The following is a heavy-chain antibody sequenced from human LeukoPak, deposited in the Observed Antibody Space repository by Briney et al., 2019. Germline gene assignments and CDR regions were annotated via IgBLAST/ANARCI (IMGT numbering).Heavy chain of an antibody. V-gene: IGHV4-34*01. J-gene: IGHJ3*02. Sequence: SETLSLTCAVYGGSFSGYYWSWIRQPPGKGLEWIGEINHSGSTNYNPSLKSRVTISVDTSKNQFSLKLSSVTAADTAVYYCARVPPYDSSGYYTDDAFDIWGQGTMVTVSS. D-gene: IGHD3-22*01. CDR2: INHSGST. CDR1: GGSFSGYY. CDR3: ARVPPYDSSGYYTDDAFDI.